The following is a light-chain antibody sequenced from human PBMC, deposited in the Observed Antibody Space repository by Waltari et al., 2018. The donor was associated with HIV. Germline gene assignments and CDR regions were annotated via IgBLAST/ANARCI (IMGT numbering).Light chain of an antibody. CDR2: DVT. Sequence: QSALTQPRSVSGSPGQSVTISCTGTSSDVGAYDYVCWFQQHPGKAPKLMMYDVTKRPPGVPDRFSGSKSGNTASLTISGLQAEDEADYYCYSYAGTYSVVFGGGTKLTVL. V-gene: IGLV2-11*01. CDR1: SSDVGAYDY. J-gene: IGLJ2*01. CDR3: YSYAGTYSVV.